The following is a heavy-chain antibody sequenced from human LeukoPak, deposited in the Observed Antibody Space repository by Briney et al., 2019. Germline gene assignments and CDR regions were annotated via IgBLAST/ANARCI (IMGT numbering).Heavy chain of an antibody. V-gene: IGHV3-21*01. Sequence: GGSLRLPCAASGFTFSSYSMNWVRQAPGKGLEWVSSISSSSSYIYYADSVKGRFTISRDNAKNSLYLQMNSLRAEDTAVYYCARVSDYDFWSGYHDYWGQGTLVTVSS. CDR3: ARVSDYDFWSGYHDY. CDR2: ISSSSSYI. J-gene: IGHJ4*02. CDR1: GFTFSSYS. D-gene: IGHD3-3*01.